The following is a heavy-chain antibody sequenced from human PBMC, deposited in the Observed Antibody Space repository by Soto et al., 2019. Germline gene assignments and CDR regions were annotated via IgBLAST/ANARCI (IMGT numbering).Heavy chain of an antibody. CDR1: GDSISDISYY. CDR2: IYYSGST. CDR3: AKHRDSSMGDFDY. V-gene: IGHV4-39*01. Sequence: SETLSLTCTVSGDSISDISYYWGWVRQPPGKGLEWIGSIYYSGSTYYNPSLKSRVTISVDTSKNQFSLKLSSVTAADTALYYCAKHRDSSMGDFDYWGQGTLVTVSS. D-gene: IGHD5-18*01. J-gene: IGHJ4*02.